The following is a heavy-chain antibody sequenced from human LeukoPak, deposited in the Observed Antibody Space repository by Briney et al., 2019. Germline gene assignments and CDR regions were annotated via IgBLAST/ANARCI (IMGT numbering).Heavy chain of an antibody. CDR3: VRGLAASSNY. CDR1: GFTFSSYW. CDR2: IYAGGNT. J-gene: IGHJ4*02. V-gene: IGHV3-53*01. D-gene: IGHD1-26*01. Sequence: GGSLRLSCAASGFTFSSYWMNWARQAPGKGLEWVSVIYAGGNTNYADSVKGRFTISRDNSKNTVYLQMNSLRAEDTAVYYCVRGLAASSNYWGREPWSASPQ.